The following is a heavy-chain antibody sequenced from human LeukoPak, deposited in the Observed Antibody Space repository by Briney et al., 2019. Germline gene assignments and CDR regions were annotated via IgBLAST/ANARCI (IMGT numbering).Heavy chain of an antibody. CDR3: ARTRALGPDY. CDR1: GDSVSSNSAA. Sequence: SQTLSHTCVISGDSVSSNSAAWNWIRQSPSRGLEGLGRTYYRSKWYYHYAVSMKSRITVNPDTSKNQFSLQLNCVTPEDTAVYSCARTRALGPDYRGPGTLVTVSS. J-gene: IGHJ4*02. CDR2: TYYRSKWYY. V-gene: IGHV6-1*01. D-gene: IGHD1-26*01.